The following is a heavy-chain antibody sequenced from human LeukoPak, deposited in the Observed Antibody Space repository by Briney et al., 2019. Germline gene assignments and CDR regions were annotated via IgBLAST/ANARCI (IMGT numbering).Heavy chain of an antibody. CDR3: ARAEFDILGY. V-gene: IGHV4-34*01. Sequence: SETLSLTCAVYGGSFSGYYWSWIRQPPGKGLEWIGEINHSGSTNYNPSLKSRVTISVDTSKNQFSLKLSSVTAADTAVYYCARAEFDILGYWGQGTQVTVSS. CDR2: INHSGST. CDR1: GGSFSGYY. J-gene: IGHJ4*02. D-gene: IGHD3-9*01.